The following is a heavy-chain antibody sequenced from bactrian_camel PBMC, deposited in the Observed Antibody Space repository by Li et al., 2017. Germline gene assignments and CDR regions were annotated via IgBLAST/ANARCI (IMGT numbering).Heavy chain of an antibody. CDR2: VPYTGGRT. Sequence: QVQLVESGGGSVQAGGSLTLSCAATGVTSNLYCLAWFRQAAGKEREGVARVPYTGGRTYYADSVTGRFTMSRDSAQDTMILQMNSLKPDDTAMYFCAT. CDR1: GVTSNLYC. V-gene: IGHV3S63*01. D-gene: IGHD4*01.